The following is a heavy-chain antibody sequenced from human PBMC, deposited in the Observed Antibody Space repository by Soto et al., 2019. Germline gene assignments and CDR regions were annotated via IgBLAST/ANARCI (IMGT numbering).Heavy chain of an antibody. CDR1: GFIFKNYA. CDR2: ASASGTRT. Sequence: GGSRRLSCAVSGFIFKNYAMSWVRQAPGKGLEWVSGASASGTRTYYTAPVKGRFTISKDNSKNTLYLQMNSLRPEDTAVYYSAIDPNGDYVGGFDMRGQGTMVTVSS. D-gene: IGHD2-21*02. J-gene: IGHJ3*02. CDR3: AIDPNGDYVGGFDM. V-gene: IGHV3-23*01.